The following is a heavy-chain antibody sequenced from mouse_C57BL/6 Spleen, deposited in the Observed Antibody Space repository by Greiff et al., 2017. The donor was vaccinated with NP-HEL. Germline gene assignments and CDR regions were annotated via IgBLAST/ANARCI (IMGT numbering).Heavy chain of an antibody. CDR1: GFTFTDYY. Sequence: DVMLVESGGGLVQPGGSLSLSCAASGFTFTDYYMSWVRQPPGKALEWLGFIRNKANGYTTEYSASVKGRFTISRDNSQSILYLQMNALRAEDSATYYCASSYYGSSPFDYWGQGTTLTVSS. V-gene: IGHV7-3*01. CDR2: IRNKANGYTT. CDR3: ASSYYGSSPFDY. J-gene: IGHJ2*01. D-gene: IGHD1-1*01.